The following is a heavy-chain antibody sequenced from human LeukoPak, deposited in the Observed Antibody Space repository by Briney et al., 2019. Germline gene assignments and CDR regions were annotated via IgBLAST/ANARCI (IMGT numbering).Heavy chain of an antibody. D-gene: IGHD3/OR15-3a*01. CDR3: TTDSYDL. J-gene: IGHJ4*01. CDR1: GFTFSNAW. CDR2: ILRKTDGGTT. V-gene: IGHV3-15*01. Sequence: GGSLRLSCAASGFTFSNAWMSWVRQAPGKGLEWVGRILRKTDGGTTDYAAPVRGRFSISRDDSENTLYLQMNSLKTEDTAVYYCTTDSYDLWGHGSLVLVSS.